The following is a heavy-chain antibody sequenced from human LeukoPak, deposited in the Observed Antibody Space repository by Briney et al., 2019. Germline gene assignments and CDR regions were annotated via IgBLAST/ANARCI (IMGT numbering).Heavy chain of an antibody. J-gene: IGHJ4*02. CDR1: GFTFSSYA. Sequence: PGGSLRLSCAASGFTFSSYAMHWVRQAPGKGLEWVAVISYDGSNKYYADSLKGRFTISRDNSKNTLYLQMNSLRAEDTAVYYCARALLRLGYFDYWGQGTLVTVSS. V-gene: IGHV3-30*14. CDR2: ISYDGSNK. D-gene: IGHD3-16*01. CDR3: ARALLRLGYFDY.